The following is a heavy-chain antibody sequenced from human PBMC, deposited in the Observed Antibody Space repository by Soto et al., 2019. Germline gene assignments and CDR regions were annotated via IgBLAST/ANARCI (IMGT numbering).Heavy chain of an antibody. CDR1: GYTFTSYG. D-gene: IGHD4-17*01. J-gene: IGHJ5*02. Sequence: QVQLVQSGAEVKKPGASVKVSCKASGYTFTSYGISWVRQAPGQGLEWMGWISAYNGNTNYAQKLQGRVTMTTGTSTSTAYMELRSLRSDDTAVYYCARDDSGDDVRYNWFDHWGQGTLVTVSS. CDR3: ARDDSGDDVRYNWFDH. V-gene: IGHV1-18*04. CDR2: ISAYNGNT.